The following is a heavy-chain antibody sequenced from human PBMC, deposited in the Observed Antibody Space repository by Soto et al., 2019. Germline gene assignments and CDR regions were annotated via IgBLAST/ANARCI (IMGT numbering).Heavy chain of an antibody. Sequence: SETLSLTCTVSGGSISSISYYWGWIHQPPGKGLEYIGNIHYTGNTFYNASLKSRVTISVDTSKNQVSLKLRSVTAADTAVYYCARQVIAAAGTGYFQHWGQGAPVTVSS. D-gene: IGHD6-13*01. CDR2: IHYTGNT. CDR3: ARQVIAAAGTGYFQH. CDR1: GGSISSISYY. J-gene: IGHJ1*01. V-gene: IGHV4-39*01.